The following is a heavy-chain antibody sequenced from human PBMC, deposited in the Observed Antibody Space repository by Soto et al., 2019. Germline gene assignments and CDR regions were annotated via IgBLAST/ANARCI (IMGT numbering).Heavy chain of an antibody. V-gene: IGHV4-31*03. D-gene: IGHD3-10*01. CDR2: IYYSGST. J-gene: IGHJ6*03. CDR3: ASLWFGGDYYYDMDV. CDR1: GGSISSGGYY. Sequence: TSETLSLTCTVSGGSISSGGYYWSWIRQHPGKGLEWIGYIYYSGSTYYNPSLKSRVTISVDTSKNQFSLKLSSVTAADTAVYYCASLWFGGDYYYDMDVWGKGTTVTVSS.